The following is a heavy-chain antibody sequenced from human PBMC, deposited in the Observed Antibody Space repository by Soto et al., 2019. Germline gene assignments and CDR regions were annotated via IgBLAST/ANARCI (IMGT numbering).Heavy chain of an antibody. CDR2: MYHSGST. CDR3: ARTDSSGYYVVY. CDR1: GGSISSGGYS. Sequence: SETLSLTCAVPGGSISSGGYSWSWIRQPPGKGLEWIGYMYHSGSTYYNPSLKSRVTISVDRSKNQFSLKLSSVTAADTAVYYCARTDSSGYYVVYWGQGTLVTVSS. J-gene: IGHJ4*01. D-gene: IGHD3-22*01. V-gene: IGHV4-30-2*02.